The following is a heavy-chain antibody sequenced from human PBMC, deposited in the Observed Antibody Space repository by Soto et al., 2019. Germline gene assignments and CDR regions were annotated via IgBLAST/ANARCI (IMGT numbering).Heavy chain of an antibody. CDR3: ASADTYLPISP. V-gene: IGHV1-69*02. CDR1: GGTFSSYT. CDR2: IIPILGIA. D-gene: IGHD3-9*01. J-gene: IGHJ5*02. Sequence: GASVKVSCKASGGTFSSYTISWVRQAPGQGLEWMGRIIPILGIANYAQKFQGRVTITADKSTSTAYMELSSLRSEDTAVYYCASADTYLPISPWGQGTLVTVSS.